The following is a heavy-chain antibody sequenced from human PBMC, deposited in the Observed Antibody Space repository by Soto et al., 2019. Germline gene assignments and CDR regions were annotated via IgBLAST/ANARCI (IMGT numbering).Heavy chain of an antibody. V-gene: IGHV1-3*01. CDR2: INAGNGNT. D-gene: IGHD3-9*01. CDR1: GYTFTSYA. Sequence: ASVKVSCKASGYTFTSYAMHWVRQAPGQRLEWMGWINAGNGNTKYSQKFQGRVTITRDTSATTAYMELSSLRSEDTAVYYCARSLYDILEWSYYFDYWRHGTMVTVSS. CDR3: ARSLYDILEWSYYFDY. J-gene: IGHJ4*01.